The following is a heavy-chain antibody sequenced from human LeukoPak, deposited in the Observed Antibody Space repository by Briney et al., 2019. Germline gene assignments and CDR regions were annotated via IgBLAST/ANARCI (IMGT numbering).Heavy chain of an antibody. D-gene: IGHD2-21*02. V-gene: IGHV1-2*02. J-gene: IGHJ3*02. CDR3: ARFSYCGGACWAFDI. CDR1: GYTFSGYY. Sequence: ASVNVSCKASGYTFSGYYIHWVRQAPGQGLEWMGWINPNSGATNYAQKFQDRVTMTRDTSISTLYMELSSLRSDDTAVFYCARFSYCGGACWAFDIWGQGTMVTVSS. CDR2: INPNSGAT.